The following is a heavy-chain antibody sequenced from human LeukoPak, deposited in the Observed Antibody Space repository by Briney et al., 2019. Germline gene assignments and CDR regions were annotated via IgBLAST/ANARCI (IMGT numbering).Heavy chain of an antibody. Sequence: ASVKVSCKASGYTFTSYYMHWVRQAPGQGLEWMGIINPSGGTTSFAQKFRGRVTMTRDTSTSTAYMELSSLRSEDTAVYYCARGGPSGRYWGGSDYWGQGTLVTVSS. CDR3: ARGGPSGRYWGGSDY. J-gene: IGHJ4*02. CDR1: GYTFTSYY. CDR2: INPSGGTT. D-gene: IGHD1-26*01. V-gene: IGHV1-46*01.